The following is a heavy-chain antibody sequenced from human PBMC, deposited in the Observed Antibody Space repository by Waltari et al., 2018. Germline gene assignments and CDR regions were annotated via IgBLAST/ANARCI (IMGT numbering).Heavy chain of an antibody. CDR2: IIPIFGTA. J-gene: IGHJ6*02. Sequence: QVQLVQSGAEVKKPGSSVKVSCKASGGTFSSYAISWVRQAPGKGLVWMGGIIPIFGTANYAQKFQGRVTITADESTSTAYMELSSLRSEDTAVYYCARGVVVAATFYYYYGMDVWGQGTTVTVSS. CDR1: GGTFSSYA. D-gene: IGHD2-15*01. V-gene: IGHV1-69*01. CDR3: ARGVVVAATFYYYYGMDV.